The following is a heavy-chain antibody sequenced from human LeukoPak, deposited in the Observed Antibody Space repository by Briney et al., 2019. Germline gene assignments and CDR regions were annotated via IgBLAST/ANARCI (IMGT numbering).Heavy chain of an antibody. V-gene: IGHV1-2*06. Sequence: ASVKVSCKASGYTFTGYYMHWVRQAPGQGLEWMGRINPNSGGTNYAQKLQGRVTMTTDTSTSTAYMELRSLRSEDTAVYYCEVVGATTASDDYWGQGTLVTVSS. CDR2: INPNSGGT. CDR1: GYTFTGYY. CDR3: EVVGATTASDDY. D-gene: IGHD1-26*01. J-gene: IGHJ4*02.